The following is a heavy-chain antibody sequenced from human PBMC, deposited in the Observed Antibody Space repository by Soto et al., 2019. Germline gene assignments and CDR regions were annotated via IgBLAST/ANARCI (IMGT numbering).Heavy chain of an antibody. CDR2: IKQDGSEK. D-gene: IGHD2-2*01. CDR1: GFTFSSYW. CDR3: ARASTNKGRPGSSNWFDP. Sequence: GGSLRLSCAASGFTFSSYWMSWVRQAPGKGLEWVANIKQDGSEKYYVDSVKGRFTISRDNAKSSLYLQMNSLRAEDTAVYYCARASTNKGRPGSSNWFDPWGQGTLVTVSS. J-gene: IGHJ5*02. V-gene: IGHV3-7*03.